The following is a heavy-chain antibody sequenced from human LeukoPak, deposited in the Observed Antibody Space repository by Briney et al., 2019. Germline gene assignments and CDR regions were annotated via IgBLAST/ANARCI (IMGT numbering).Heavy chain of an antibody. D-gene: IGHD6-19*01. Sequence: GGSLRLSCTVSGFTLSSYEMSWVRQAPGKGLEWVSSIDYDGGSGHYADSVRGRFTISRDNSNNTLFLHLNSLRGEDTAVYYCTRNSGWYGLSWGQGTLVTVSS. J-gene: IGHJ1*01. CDR2: IDYDGGSG. CDR3: TRNSGWYGLS. V-gene: IGHV3-23*01. CDR1: GFTLSSYE.